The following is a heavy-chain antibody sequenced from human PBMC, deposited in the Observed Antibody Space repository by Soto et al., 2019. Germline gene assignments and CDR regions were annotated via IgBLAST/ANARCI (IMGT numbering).Heavy chain of an antibody. Sequence: GGSLRLSCAASGFTFSDYYMSWIRQAPGKGLEWVSYISSSGSTIYYADSVKGRFTISRDNAKNSLYLQMNSLRAEDTAVYYCAREEQLVPSWFDPWGQGTLVTVSS. CDR1: GFTFSDYY. D-gene: IGHD6-13*01. V-gene: IGHV3-11*01. CDR2: ISSSGSTI. CDR3: AREEQLVPSWFDP. J-gene: IGHJ5*02.